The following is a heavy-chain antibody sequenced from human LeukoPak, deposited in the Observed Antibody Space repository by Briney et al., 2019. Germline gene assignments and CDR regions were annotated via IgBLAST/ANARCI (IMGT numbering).Heavy chain of an antibody. CDR1: GGSIRSTNW. J-gene: IGHJ4*02. CDR2: ISLSGQT. D-gene: IGHD2-8*01. Sequence: PSETLSLTCGVSGGSIRSTNWWSWVRQPPGQGLEGIGEISLSGQTNFNPSLNGRVTMSLDESRNQLSLTLTSVTAADTAIYYCSRENGAFCPFGYWGQGTLLIVPP. CDR3: SRENGAFCPFGY. V-gene: IGHV4/OR15-8*02.